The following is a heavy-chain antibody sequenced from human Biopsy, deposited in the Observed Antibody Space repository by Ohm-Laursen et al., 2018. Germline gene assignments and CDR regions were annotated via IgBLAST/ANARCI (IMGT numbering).Heavy chain of an antibody. J-gene: IGHJ4*02. Sequence: SLRLSCSASGFTFSDYYMSWIRQAPGKGLEWLSYISGSGTTIFYADSVKGRFTVSRDNAKNSLYLQMNILTVEDTAVYYCARDGAGSYHDYWGQGTLVTVSS. V-gene: IGHV3-11*01. D-gene: IGHD3-10*01. CDR1: GFTFSDYY. CDR3: ARDGAGSYHDY. CDR2: ISGSGTTI.